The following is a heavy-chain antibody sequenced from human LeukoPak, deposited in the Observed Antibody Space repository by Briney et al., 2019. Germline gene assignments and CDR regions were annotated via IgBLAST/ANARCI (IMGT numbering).Heavy chain of an antibody. CDR1: GGSISSYY. D-gene: IGHD3-3*01. V-gene: IGHV4-59*01. CDR2: IYYSGST. Sequence: SETLSLTCTVSGGSISSYYWSWIRQPPGKGLEWIGYIYYSGSTNYIPSLKSRVTISVDTSKNQFSLKLSSVTAADTAVYYCARGNGFLPLRYWGQGTLVTVSS. CDR3: ARGNGFLPLRY. J-gene: IGHJ4*02.